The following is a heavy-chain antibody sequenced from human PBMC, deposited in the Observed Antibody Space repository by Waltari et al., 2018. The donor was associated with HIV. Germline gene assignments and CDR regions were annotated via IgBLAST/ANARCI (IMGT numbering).Heavy chain of an antibody. CDR1: GGSISSSSYY. CDR3: ARAGVGGYYGSGSYYLGDAFDI. CDR2: IYYSGST. V-gene: IGHV4-39*01. J-gene: IGHJ3*02. Sequence: QLQLQESGPGLVKPSETLSLTCTVSGGSISSSSYYWGWIRQPPGKGLEWIGSIYYSGSTYYNPSLKSRVTISVDTSKNQFSLKLSSVTAADTAVYYCARAGVGGYYGSGSYYLGDAFDIWGQGTMVTVSS. D-gene: IGHD3-10*01.